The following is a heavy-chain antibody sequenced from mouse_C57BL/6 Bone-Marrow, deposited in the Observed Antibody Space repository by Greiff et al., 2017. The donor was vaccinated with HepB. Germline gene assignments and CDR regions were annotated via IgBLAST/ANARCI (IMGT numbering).Heavy chain of an antibody. CDR2: INPSSGYT. J-gene: IGHJ2*01. CDR3: ARVYYCGSSYDY. Sequence: QVQLQQSGAELARPGASVKMSCKASGYTFTNYTMHWVKQRPGQGLEWIGDINPSSGYTKYNQKFKDKATLTADKSSSTAYMKLSSLTSEDSAVYYCARVYYCGSSYDYWGQGTTLTVSS. V-gene: IGHV1-4*01. D-gene: IGHD1-1*01. CDR1: GYTFTNYT.